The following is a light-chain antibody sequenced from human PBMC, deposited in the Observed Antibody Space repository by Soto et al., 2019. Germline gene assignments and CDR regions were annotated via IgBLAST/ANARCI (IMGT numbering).Light chain of an antibody. V-gene: IGKV3-15*01. CDR3: QQYGSSPGT. CDR1: QSVSSN. Sequence: EIVMTQSPATLSVSPGERATLSCGASQSVSSNVAWYQQKPGQAPRLLIYGPSTRATGVPARFSGSGSGTDFTLTITRLEPEDFAVYYCQQYGSSPGTFGQGTKWIS. J-gene: IGKJ1*01. CDR2: GPS.